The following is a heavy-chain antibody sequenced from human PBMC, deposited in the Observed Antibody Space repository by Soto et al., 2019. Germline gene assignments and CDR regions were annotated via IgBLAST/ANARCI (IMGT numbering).Heavy chain of an antibody. J-gene: IGHJ4*02. CDR2: INHSGST. D-gene: IGHD3-22*01. Sequence: TSETLSLTCAVYGGSFSGYYWSWIRQPPGKGLEWIGEINHSGSTNYNPSLKSRVTISVDTSKNQFSLKLSSVTAADTAVYYCARGELSYYDSSGYLDYWGQGTLVTVSS. CDR1: GGSFSGYY. V-gene: IGHV4-34*01. CDR3: ARGELSYYDSSGYLDY.